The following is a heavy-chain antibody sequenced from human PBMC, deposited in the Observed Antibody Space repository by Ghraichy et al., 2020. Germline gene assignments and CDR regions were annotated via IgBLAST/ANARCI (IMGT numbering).Heavy chain of an antibody. V-gene: IGHV3-53*01. CDR2: IYSGGST. J-gene: IGHJ6*03. D-gene: IGHD6-6*01. CDR3: ARDYQYSSSTYYYYYMDV. CDR1: GFTVSSNY. Sequence: LSLTCAASGFTVSSNYMSWVRQAPGKGLEWVSVIYSGGSTYYADSVKGRFTISRDNSKNTLYLQMNSLRAEDTAVYYCARDYQYSSSTYYYYYMDVWGKGTTVTVSS.